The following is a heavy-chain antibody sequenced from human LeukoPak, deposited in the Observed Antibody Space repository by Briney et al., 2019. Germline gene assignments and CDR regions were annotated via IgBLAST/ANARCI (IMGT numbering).Heavy chain of an antibody. D-gene: IGHD2-8*01. CDR2: INHSGST. V-gene: IGHV4-34*01. CDR3: ARHASMQHDAFDI. Sequence: SETLSLTCAVYGGSFSGYYWSWIRQPPGKGLEWIGEINHSGSTNYNPSLKSRVTISVDTSKNQFSLKLSSVTAADTAVYYCARHASMQHDAFDIWGQGTMVTVSS. J-gene: IGHJ3*02. CDR1: GGSFSGYY.